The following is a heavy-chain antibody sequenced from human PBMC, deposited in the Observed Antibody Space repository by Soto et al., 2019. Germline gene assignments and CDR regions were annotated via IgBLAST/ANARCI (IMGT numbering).Heavy chain of an antibody. CDR2: ISWNSGSI. Sequence: EVQLVESGGGLVQPGRSLRLSCAASGFTFDDYAMHWVRQAPGKGLEWVSGISWNSGSIGYADSVKGRFTISRDNAKNSRYLQMNSLRAEDTALYYCAKVRGVTHYFDYWGQGTLVTVSS. D-gene: IGHD3-10*01. CDR3: AKVRGVTHYFDY. J-gene: IGHJ4*02. V-gene: IGHV3-9*01. CDR1: GFTFDDYA.